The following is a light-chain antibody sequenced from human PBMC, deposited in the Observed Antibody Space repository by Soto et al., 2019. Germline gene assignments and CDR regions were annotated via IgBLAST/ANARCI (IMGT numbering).Light chain of an antibody. CDR1: SGHSSYA. V-gene: IGLV4-69*01. Sequence: QPVLTQSPSASASLGASVKLTCTLSSGHSSYAIAWHPQQPEKGPRYLMKLDSDGSHTKGDAIPDRFSGSSSGAERYLTISSLQSEDEADYYCQTWGTGIHVVLGGGTKLTVL. J-gene: IGLJ2*01. CDR2: LDSDGSH. CDR3: QTWGTGIHVV.